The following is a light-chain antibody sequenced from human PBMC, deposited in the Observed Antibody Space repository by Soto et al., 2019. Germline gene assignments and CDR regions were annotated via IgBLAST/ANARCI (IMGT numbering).Light chain of an antibody. CDR2: GAS. J-gene: IGKJ4*01. Sequence: EIVMTQSPATLSVSPGERATLSCRASQSVSINLAWYQQKPGQAPRLHIYGASTRATDIPARFSGSGSGTEFTLTISSLQSEDFAVYYCQQYNNWPPLTFGGGTKVEIK. CDR1: QSVSIN. CDR3: QQYNNWPPLT. V-gene: IGKV3-15*01.